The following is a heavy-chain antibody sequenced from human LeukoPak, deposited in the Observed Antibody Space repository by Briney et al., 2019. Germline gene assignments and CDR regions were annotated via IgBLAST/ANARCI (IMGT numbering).Heavy chain of an antibody. CDR2: IKEDGSEK. D-gene: IGHD2-15*01. J-gene: IGHJ4*02. CDR3: AREGCSGGSCYSFHFDY. V-gene: IGHV3-7*01. Sequence: GGSLRLSCAASGFTFSSYWMSWVRQAPGKGPEWVANIKEDGSEKYYVDSVKGRFTISRDNAKNSLYLQMNSLRAEDTAVYYCAREGCSGGSCYSFHFDYWGQGTLVTVSS. CDR1: GFTFSSYW.